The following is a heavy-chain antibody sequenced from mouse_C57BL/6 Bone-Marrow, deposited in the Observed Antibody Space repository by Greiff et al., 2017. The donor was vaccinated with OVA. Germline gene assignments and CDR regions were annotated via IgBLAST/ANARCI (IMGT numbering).Heavy chain of an antibody. D-gene: IGHD3-1*01. CDR1: GFTFTDYY. CDR3: ARYTGGGFAY. V-gene: IGHV7-3*01. J-gene: IGHJ3*01. CDR2: IRNKANGYTT. Sequence: VQLQQSGGGLVQPGGSLSPSCAASGFTFTDYYMSWVRQPPGKALEWLGFIRNKANGYTTEYSASVKGRFTISRDNSQSILYLQMNALRAEDSATYYCARYTGGGFAYWGQGTLVTVSA.